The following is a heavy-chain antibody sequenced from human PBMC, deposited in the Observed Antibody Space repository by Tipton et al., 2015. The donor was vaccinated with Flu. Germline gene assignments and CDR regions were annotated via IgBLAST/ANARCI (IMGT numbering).Heavy chain of an antibody. CDR3: AKDMQVGSIAVAGTFDY. Sequence: SLKLSCVVSGFTFDDHAMHWVRQAPGKGLEWVSGISWNSGSIAYADSVKGRFTISRDNAKNSLYLQMNSLRPEDTALYYCAKDMQVGSIAVAGTFDYWGQGTLVTVSS. CDR2: ISWNSGSI. J-gene: IGHJ4*02. D-gene: IGHD6-19*01. V-gene: IGHV3-9*01. CDR1: GFTFDDHA.